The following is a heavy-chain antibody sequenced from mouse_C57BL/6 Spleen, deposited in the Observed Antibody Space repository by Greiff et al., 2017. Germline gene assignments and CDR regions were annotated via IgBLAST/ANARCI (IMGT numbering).Heavy chain of an antibody. Sequence: EVQLQQSGPGLVKPSQSLSLTCSVTGYSITSGYYWNWIRQFPGNKLEWMGYISYDGSNNYNPSLKNRISITRDTSKNQFFLKLNSVTTEDTATYYCAREDASPGAMDYWGQGTSVTVSS. CDR1: GYSITSGYY. CDR2: ISYDGSN. V-gene: IGHV3-6*01. J-gene: IGHJ4*01. D-gene: IGHD6-1*01. CDR3: AREDASPGAMDY.